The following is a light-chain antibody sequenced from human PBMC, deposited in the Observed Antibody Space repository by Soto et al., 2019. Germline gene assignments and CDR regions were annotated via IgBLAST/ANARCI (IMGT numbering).Light chain of an antibody. Sequence: DIQMTKSPSTLSASVGDRVTITCRAGQSVSSWLAWDQQKPGKAHKLLIHKMSTLQSGVPSRFSGSASGTDFTLTINSLQPDDFATYFGQQYYTYPWTFGQGTKVEIK. CDR1: QSVSSW. CDR3: QQYYTYPWT. V-gene: IGKV1-5*03. CDR2: KMS. J-gene: IGKJ1*01.